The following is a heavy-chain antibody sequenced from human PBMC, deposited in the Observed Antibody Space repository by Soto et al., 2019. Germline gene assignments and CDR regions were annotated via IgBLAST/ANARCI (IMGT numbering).Heavy chain of an antibody. CDR1: GGSSTHYC. CDR3: PRGGGRPYHNPAFAF. CDR2: FSSTGST. Sequence: SETLSLSCTVAGGSSTHYCGNWIRKSQGKGLEWIVSFSSTGSTVYNPSLGSRVTISLDTSKNQFSLTLNSVTAADTAVYFCPRGGGRPYHNPAFAFRGQRTLVTVSS. V-gene: IGHV4-59*01. J-gene: IGHJ4*02. D-gene: IGHD3-10*01.